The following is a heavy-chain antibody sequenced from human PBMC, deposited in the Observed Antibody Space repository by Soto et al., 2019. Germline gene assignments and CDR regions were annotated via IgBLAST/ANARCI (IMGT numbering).Heavy chain of an antibody. J-gene: IGHJ6*03. Sequence: ETLSLTCVVSGGSLSDYFWSWIRQPPGMALEWIGEINHLGSINYNPSLKSRVTISVDTSKNQFSLKLSSVTAADTAVYYCARANKSITIFGVQYMDVWGKGTTVTVSS. V-gene: IGHV4-34*01. CDR1: GGSLSDYF. D-gene: IGHD3-3*01. CDR2: INHLGSI. CDR3: ARANKSITIFGVQYMDV.